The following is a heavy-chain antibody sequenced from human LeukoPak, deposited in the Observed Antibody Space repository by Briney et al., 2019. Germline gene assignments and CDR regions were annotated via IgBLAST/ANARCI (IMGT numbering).Heavy chain of an antibody. CDR1: GYSFTNHY. CDR3: ARRGYGSGNYYYPN. J-gene: IGHJ4*02. V-gene: IGHV5-51*01. CDR2: IYPGDSDT. Sequence: GESLKISCKGSGYSFTNHYIGWVRLMPGKGLEWTGIIYPGDSDTRYSPSIQGQVTISADKSISTAHLQWSSLKASDTAMYYCARRGYGSGNYYYPNWGQGTLVTVSS. D-gene: IGHD3-10*01.